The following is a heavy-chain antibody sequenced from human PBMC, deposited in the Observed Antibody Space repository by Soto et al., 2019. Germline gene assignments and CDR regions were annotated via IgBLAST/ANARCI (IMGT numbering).Heavy chain of an antibody. V-gene: IGHV3-23*01. Sequence: PGGSLRLSCAASGFTFSSYAMSWVRQAPGKGLEWVSAISGSGGSTYYADSVKGRFTTSRDNSKNTLYLQMNSLRAEDTAVYYCAKDPLYGSGSYYSDYWGQGTLVTVSS. CDR1: GFTFSSYA. CDR3: AKDPLYGSGSYYSDY. D-gene: IGHD3-10*01. J-gene: IGHJ4*02. CDR2: ISGSGGST.